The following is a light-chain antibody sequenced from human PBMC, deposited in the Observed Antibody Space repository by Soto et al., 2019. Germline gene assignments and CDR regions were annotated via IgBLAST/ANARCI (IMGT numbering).Light chain of an antibody. CDR3: QQRGTWPPT. Sequence: EIVLTQSPATLSLSPGESATLSCTTNQSVDTYFAWYQQKRGLAPRLLIYDASNRAIGIPARFSGRGSETDFNLTISSLEPEDFAIYFCQQRGTWPPTFGRGTRLEI. V-gene: IGKV3-11*01. CDR2: DAS. CDR1: QSVDTY. J-gene: IGKJ5*01.